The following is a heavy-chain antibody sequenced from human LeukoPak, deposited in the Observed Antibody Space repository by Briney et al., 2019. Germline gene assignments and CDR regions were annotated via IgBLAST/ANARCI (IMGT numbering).Heavy chain of an antibody. J-gene: IGHJ4*02. V-gene: IGHV3-23*01. CDR3: ARDPYSSGWYFDY. Sequence: GGSLRLSCAASGFTFSSYAMSWVRQAPGKGLEWVSIISGSGGSTNYADSVKGRFTISRDNSKNTLYLQMNSLRAEGTAVYYCARDPYSSGWYFDYWGQGTLVTVSS. CDR2: ISGSGGST. CDR1: GFTFSSYA. D-gene: IGHD6-19*01.